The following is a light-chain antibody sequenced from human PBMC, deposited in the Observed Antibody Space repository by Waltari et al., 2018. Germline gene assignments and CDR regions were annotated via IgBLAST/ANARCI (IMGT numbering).Light chain of an antibody. J-gene: IGLJ2*01. CDR3: SSFTSSNTVI. Sequence: QSALTQPASVSGSPGQSITISCPGTSSDIGGYYYISWFQQHPGKAPKLIINDVTDRPSGVSNRFSGSKSGNTASLTISGLQAEDEAHYYCSSFTSSNTVIFGGGTKLTVL. CDR1: SSDIGGYYY. V-gene: IGLV2-14*03. CDR2: DVT.